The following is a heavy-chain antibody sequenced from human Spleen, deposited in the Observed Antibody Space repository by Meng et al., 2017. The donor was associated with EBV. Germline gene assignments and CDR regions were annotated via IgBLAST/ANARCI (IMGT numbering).Heavy chain of an antibody. Sequence: VQLVHSSAQVTPPCSSLLVSFTPFLVPFLISPFRCFRPFPGPWLEWIGCIIPIFATGSYAQKFQGRVTINADKATSTAYMELSSLRSEDTAVYYCARGPTEYSSSRGWFDPWGQGTLVTVSS. CDR1: LVPFLISP. J-gene: IGHJ5*02. CDR3: ARGPTEYSSSRGWFDP. CDR2: IIPIFATG. V-gene: IGHV1-69*14. D-gene: IGHD6-6*01.